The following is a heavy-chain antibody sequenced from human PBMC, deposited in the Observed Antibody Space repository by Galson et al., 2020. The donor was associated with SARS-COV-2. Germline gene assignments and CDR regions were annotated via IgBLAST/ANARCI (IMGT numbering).Heavy chain of an antibody. Sequence: SETLSLTCTVSGGSISSSSYYWGWIRQPPGKGLEWIGSIYYSGSTYYNPSLKSRVTISVDTSKNQFSLKLSSVTAADTAVYYWAGPCSGGSCYAGGFDPWGQGPLVTVSS. CDR3: AGPCSGGSCYAGGFDP. V-gene: IGHV4-39*01. J-gene: IGHJ5*02. CDR1: GGSISSSSYY. D-gene: IGHD2-15*01. CDR2: IYYSGST.